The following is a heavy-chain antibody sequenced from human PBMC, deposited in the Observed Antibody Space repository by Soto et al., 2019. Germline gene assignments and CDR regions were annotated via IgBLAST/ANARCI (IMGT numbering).Heavy chain of an antibody. CDR1: GGSVRSGSYY. CDR2: IYYSGST. Sequence: SETLSHTCTVSGGSVRSGSYYWSWIRQPPGKGLEWIGYIYYSGSTNYNPSLKSRVTISVDTSKNQFSLKLSSVTAADTAVYYCARDWGYYYDSSGYYPYYYGMDVWGQGTTVTVSS. J-gene: IGHJ6*02. CDR3: ARDWGYYYDSSGYYPYYYGMDV. V-gene: IGHV4-61*01. D-gene: IGHD3-22*01.